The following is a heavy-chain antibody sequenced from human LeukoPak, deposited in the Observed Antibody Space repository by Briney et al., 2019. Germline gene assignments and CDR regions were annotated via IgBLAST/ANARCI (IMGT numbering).Heavy chain of an antibody. D-gene: IGHD2-2*01. CDR2: ISSNGGST. V-gene: IGHV3-64*01. CDR3: AKGRELLWRTYYFDY. Sequence: GGSLRLSCAASGFTFSSYAMHWVRQAPGKGLEYVSAISSNGGSTYYANSVKGRFTISRDNSKSTLYLQMGSLRAEDTAVYYCAKGRELLWRTYYFDYWGQGTLVTVSS. CDR1: GFTFSSYA. J-gene: IGHJ4*02.